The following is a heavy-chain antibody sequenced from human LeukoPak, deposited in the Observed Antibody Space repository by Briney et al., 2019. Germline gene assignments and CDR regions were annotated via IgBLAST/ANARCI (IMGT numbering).Heavy chain of an antibody. CDR1: GYTFTSYG. CDR3: ARDLGNNWFDP. CDR2: ISAYNGNT. D-gene: IGHD3-16*01. J-gene: IGHJ5*02. Sequence: ASVKVSCKASGYTFTSYGISWVRQAPGQGPEWMGWISAYNGNTNYAQKLQGRVTMTRDTSTSTVYMELSSLRSEDTAVYYCARDLGNNWFDPWGQGTLVTVSS. V-gene: IGHV1-18*01.